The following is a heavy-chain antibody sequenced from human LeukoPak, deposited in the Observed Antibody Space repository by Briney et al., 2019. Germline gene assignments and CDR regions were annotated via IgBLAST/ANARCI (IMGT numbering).Heavy chain of an antibody. D-gene: IGHD3-16*01. Sequence: GGSLRLSCAASRFTFRDYYMSWIRQAPGKGLEWVSYIGTGGTPIDYADSVKGRFTISRDDAKSSLYLQVNNVRAEDTAFYYCARIYGGYWGQGALVSVSS. CDR2: IGTGGTPI. CDR1: RFTFRDYY. CDR3: ARIYGGY. V-gene: IGHV3-11*01. J-gene: IGHJ4*02.